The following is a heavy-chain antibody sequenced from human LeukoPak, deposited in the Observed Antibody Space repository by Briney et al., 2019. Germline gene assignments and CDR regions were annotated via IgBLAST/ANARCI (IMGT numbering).Heavy chain of an antibody. CDR1: GGTFSSYA. J-gene: IGHJ3*02. CDR3: ARGRDGYKFAFDI. D-gene: IGHD5-24*01. V-gene: IGHV1-69*01. CDR2: IIPIFGTA. Sequence: SVKVSCRASGGTFSSYAISWVRQAPGQGLEWMGGIIPIFGTANYAQKFQGRVTITADESTSTAYMELSSLRSEDTAVYYCARGRDGYKFAFDIWGQGTMVTVSS.